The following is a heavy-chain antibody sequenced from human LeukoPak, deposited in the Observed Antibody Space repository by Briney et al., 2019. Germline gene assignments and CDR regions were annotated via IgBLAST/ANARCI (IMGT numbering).Heavy chain of an antibody. CDR2: ISAYNGNT. CDR1: GYTFTSYG. J-gene: IGHJ4*01. D-gene: IGHD5-18*01. V-gene: IGHV1-18*01. CDR3: ARAFRYSYADY. Sequence: GASVKVSCKASGYTFTSYGVSWVRQAPGQGLEWMGWISAYNGNTNYAQKFQGRVTITADESTSTAYMELSSLRSEDTAVYYCARAFRYSYADYWGQGTLVTVSS.